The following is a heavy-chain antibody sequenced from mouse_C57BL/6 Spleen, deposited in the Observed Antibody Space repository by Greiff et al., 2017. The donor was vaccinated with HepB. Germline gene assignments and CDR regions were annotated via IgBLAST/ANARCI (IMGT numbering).Heavy chain of an antibody. Sequence: QVQLQQSGAELARPGASVKLSCKASGYTFTSYGISWVKQRTGQGLEWIGEIYPRSGNTYYNEKFKGKATLTADKSSSTAYMELRSLTSEDSAVYFCAMIYYGYDGNYFDYWGQGTTLTVSS. CDR2: IYPRSGNT. J-gene: IGHJ2*01. CDR1: GYTFTSYG. CDR3: AMIYYGYDGNYFDY. V-gene: IGHV1-81*01. D-gene: IGHD2-2*01.